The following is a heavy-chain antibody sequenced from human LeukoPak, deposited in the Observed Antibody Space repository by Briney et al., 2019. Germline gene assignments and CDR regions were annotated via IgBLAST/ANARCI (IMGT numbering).Heavy chain of an antibody. CDR2: ISASGGST. V-gene: IGHV3-23*01. J-gene: IGHJ4*02. CDR1: GFTLRSYA. CDR3: AKDYLGSSYPQTSRLFDY. Sequence: GGSLRLSCAACGFTLRSYAMSWVRQAPGRGLEWVSAISASGGSTYYSDSVKGRFAISRDNSKNTLYLQMSSLRADDTAVYYCAKDYLGSSYPQTSRLFDYWGQGTLVTVSS. D-gene: IGHD3-10*01.